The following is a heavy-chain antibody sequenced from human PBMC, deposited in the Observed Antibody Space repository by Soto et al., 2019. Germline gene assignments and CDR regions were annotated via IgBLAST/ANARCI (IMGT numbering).Heavy chain of an antibody. CDR3: ARSSGWYIGYYFDY. CDR1: GGSISSYY. J-gene: IGHJ4*02. CDR2: IYYSGST. Sequence: SETLSLTCTVSGGSISSYYWSWIRQPPGKGLEWIGYIYYSGSTNYNPSLKSRVTISVDTSKNQFSLKLSSVTAADTAAYYCARSSGWYIGYYFDYWGQGTLVTVS. V-gene: IGHV4-59*01. D-gene: IGHD6-19*01.